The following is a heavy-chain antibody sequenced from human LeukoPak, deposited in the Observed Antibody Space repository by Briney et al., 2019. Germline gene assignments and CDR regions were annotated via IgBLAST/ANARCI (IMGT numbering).Heavy chain of an antibody. V-gene: IGHV1-46*01. Sequence: ASVKVSCKASGYTFTNNYSHWVRQAPGQGLEWMGMIYPRDGSTSYAQNFQGRVTVTRDTSTTTVHMELRGLRSEDTAVYYCARDQEGFDYWGQGTVVTVSS. CDR2: IYPRDGST. CDR1: GYTFTNNY. CDR3: ARDQEGFDY. J-gene: IGHJ4*02.